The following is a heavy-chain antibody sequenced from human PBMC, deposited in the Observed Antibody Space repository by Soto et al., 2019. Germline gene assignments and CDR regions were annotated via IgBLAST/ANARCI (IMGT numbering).Heavy chain of an antibody. V-gene: IGHV4-39*01. Sequence: SETLSLTCTVSGGSISSSSYYWGWIRQPPGKGLEWIGSIYYSGGTYYNPSLKSRVTISVDTSKNQFSLKLSSVTAADTAVYYCASLPMAGFDYWGQGTLVTVSS. CDR2: IYYSGGT. J-gene: IGHJ4*02. CDR1: GGSISSSSYY. D-gene: IGHD3-10*01. CDR3: ASLPMAGFDY.